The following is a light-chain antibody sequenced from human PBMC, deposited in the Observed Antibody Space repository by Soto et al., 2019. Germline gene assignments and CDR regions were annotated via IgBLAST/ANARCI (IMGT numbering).Light chain of an antibody. Sequence: EIVMTQSPATLSVSPGERATLSCRASQSVSSNLAWYQQKPGQAPRLLIYGASTRATGVPARFSGSGSGTEFTLTISRLQSEDFADYFCQQYNNSPTFGQGTKVEIK. CDR2: GAS. V-gene: IGKV3-15*01. J-gene: IGKJ1*01. CDR1: QSVSSN. CDR3: QQYNNSPT.